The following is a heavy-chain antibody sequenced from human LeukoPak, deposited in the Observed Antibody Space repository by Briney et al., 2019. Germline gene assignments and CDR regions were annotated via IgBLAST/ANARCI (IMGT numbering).Heavy chain of an antibody. J-gene: IGHJ3*01. CDR3: ARDLYGYYGFDV. Sequence: GGSLRLSCAASGFTFSSYEMEWVRQAPGKGLEWLSYISTSGSTKYYADSVKGRFTISRDNAQNSLYLQMSSLRADDTAVYYCARDLYGYYGFDVWGQGTMVTVSS. D-gene: IGHD5-18*01. V-gene: IGHV3-48*03. CDR1: GFTFSSYE. CDR2: ISTSGSTK.